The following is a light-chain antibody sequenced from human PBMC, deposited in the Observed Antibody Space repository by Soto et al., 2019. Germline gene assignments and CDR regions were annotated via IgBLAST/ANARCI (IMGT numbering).Light chain of an antibody. CDR3: QQSYLTPIT. CDR1: QRILDY. J-gene: IGKJ5*01. V-gene: IGKV1-39*01. Sequence: DIQMTQSPSSLSASVGDSVTITCRASQRILDYLNWYQQKPGKAPKLLIYAASNLQSGVPSRFSGSGSGSDFTLTISSRQPEDFASYYCQQSYLTPITFGQGTRLEIK. CDR2: AAS.